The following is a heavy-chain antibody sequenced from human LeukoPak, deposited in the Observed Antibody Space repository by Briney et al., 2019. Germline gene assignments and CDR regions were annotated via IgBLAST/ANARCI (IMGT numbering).Heavy chain of an antibody. J-gene: IGHJ6*02. CDR2: IYYSGST. CDR3: ARHPTVLKYYYYGMDV. Sequence: SETLSLTCTVSGGSISSSSYYWGWIRQPPGKGLEWIGYIYYSGSTNYNPSLKSRVTISVDTSKNQFSLKLSSVTAADTAVYYCARHPTVLKYYYYGMDVWGQGTTVTVSS. D-gene: IGHD4-11*01. V-gene: IGHV4-61*05. CDR1: GGSISSSSYY.